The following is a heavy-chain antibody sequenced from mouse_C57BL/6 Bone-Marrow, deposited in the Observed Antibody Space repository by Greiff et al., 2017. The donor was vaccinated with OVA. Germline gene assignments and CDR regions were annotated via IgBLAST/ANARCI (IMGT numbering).Heavy chain of an antibody. V-gene: IGHV1-81*01. CDR1: GYTFTSYG. CDR3: ARYYSNYLFAY. Sequence: VQLQESGAELARPGASVKLSCKASGYTFTSYGISWVKQRTGQGLEWIGEIYPRSGNTYYNEKFKGKATLTADKSSSTAYMELRSLTSEDSAVYFCARYYSNYLFAYWGQGTLVTVSA. D-gene: IGHD2-5*01. CDR2: IYPRSGNT. J-gene: IGHJ3*01.